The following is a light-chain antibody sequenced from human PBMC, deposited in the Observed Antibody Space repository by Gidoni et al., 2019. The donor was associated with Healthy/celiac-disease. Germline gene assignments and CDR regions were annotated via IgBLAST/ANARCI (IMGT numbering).Light chain of an antibody. J-gene: IGKJ1*01. CDR3: QQSYSTPWT. V-gene: IGKV1-39*01. Sequence: DIQMTQSPSSLSASVGDRVTITCRASQSISSHLNWYQQKPGKAPKLLIYAASSLQSGVPSRFSGSVSGTDFTLTISSLQPEDFATYYCQQSYSTPWTFGQGTKVEIK. CDR1: QSISSH. CDR2: AAS.